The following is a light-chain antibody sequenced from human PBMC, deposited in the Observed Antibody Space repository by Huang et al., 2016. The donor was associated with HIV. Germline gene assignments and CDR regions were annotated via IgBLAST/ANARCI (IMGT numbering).Light chain of an antibody. CDR2: DTS. J-gene: IGKJ1*01. V-gene: IGKV3-11*01. CDR1: QSVSSD. Sequence: EIVLTQSPATLFLSPGESATLSCRDSQSVSSDLAWYQQQPGQAPRLLIYDTSSRATGLPARFSGSGSATDFTLTVSSLEPEDFAVYYCQQRSNWPPWTFGQGTKVEIK. CDR3: QQRSNWPPWT.